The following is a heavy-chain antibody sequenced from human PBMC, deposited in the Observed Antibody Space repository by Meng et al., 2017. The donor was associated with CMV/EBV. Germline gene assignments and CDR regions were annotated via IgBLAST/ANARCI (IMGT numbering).Heavy chain of an antibody. J-gene: IGHJ6*02. CDR2: IYSGGSAT. CDR1: GFTFSSYG. Sequence: GESLKISCAASGFTFSSYGMHWVRQAPGKGLEWVSVIYSGGSATYYADSVKGRFTISRDNSKNTLFLQMDSLGAEDTAVYYCAKIGSFTYYYYGMDVWGQGTSVTVSS. D-gene: IGHD1-26*01. CDR3: AKIGSFTYYYYGMDV. V-gene: IGHV3-NL1*01.